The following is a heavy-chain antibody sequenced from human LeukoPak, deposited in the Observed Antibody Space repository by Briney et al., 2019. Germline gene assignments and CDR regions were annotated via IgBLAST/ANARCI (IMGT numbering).Heavy chain of an antibody. V-gene: IGHV3-30-3*01. CDR1: GFTFSSYA. Sequence: GGSLRLSCAASGFTFSSYAMHWVRQAPGKGLEWVAVISYDGSNKYYADSVKGRFTISRDNSKNTLYLQMNSLRAEDTAVYYCARAQHYYDSSGLAYWGQGTLVTVSS. CDR2: ISYDGSNK. J-gene: IGHJ4*02. CDR3: ARAQHYYDSSGLAY. D-gene: IGHD3-22*01.